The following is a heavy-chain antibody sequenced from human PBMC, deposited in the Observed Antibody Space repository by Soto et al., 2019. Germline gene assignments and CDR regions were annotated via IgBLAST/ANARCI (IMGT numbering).Heavy chain of an antibody. CDR2: ISANNGTT. Sequence: GASVKVSCKASGYTFTSYGISWVRQAPGQGLEWMGGISANNGTTNYAQKFQGRVTMTADESTSTAYMELSSLRSEDTAVYYCARDGCTNGVCYGVRGMDVWGQGTTVTVSS. D-gene: IGHD2-8*01. CDR3: ARDGCTNGVCYGVRGMDV. J-gene: IGHJ6*02. CDR1: GYTFTSYG. V-gene: IGHV1-18*01.